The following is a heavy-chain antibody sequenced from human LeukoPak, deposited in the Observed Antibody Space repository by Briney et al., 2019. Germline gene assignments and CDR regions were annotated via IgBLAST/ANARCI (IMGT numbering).Heavy chain of an antibody. CDR2: ISYDGSNK. Sequence: GRSLRLSCAASGFTFSSYAMHWVRQAPGKGLEWGAVISYDGSNKYYADSVKGRFTISRDNSKNTLYLQMNSLRAEDTAVYYCARVRDYQLLYDAFDIWGQGTMVTVSS. CDR1: GFTFSSYA. J-gene: IGHJ3*02. V-gene: IGHV3-30*01. CDR3: ARVRDYQLLYDAFDI. D-gene: IGHD2-2*02.